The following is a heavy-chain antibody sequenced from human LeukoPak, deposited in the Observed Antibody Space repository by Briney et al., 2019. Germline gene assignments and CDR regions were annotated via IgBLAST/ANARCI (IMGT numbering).Heavy chain of an antibody. CDR1: GFTFSSYA. Sequence: GGSLRLSCAASGFTFSSYAMSWVRQAPGKGLEWVSGITNSGENTYYADSVKGRFTISRDNSYNTVFLQMDSLRPEDTAIYYCAKDPRYYDGPGYHGGYYYYMDVWGKGTTVTVSS. V-gene: IGHV3-23*01. D-gene: IGHD3-22*01. CDR3: AKDPRYYDGPGYHGGYYYYMDV. J-gene: IGHJ6*03. CDR2: ITNSGENT.